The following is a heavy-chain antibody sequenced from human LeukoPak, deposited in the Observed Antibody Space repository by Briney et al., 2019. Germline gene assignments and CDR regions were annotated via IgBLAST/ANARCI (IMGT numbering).Heavy chain of an antibody. CDR2: IYYSGST. CDR3: ARQVTFGYAYAYYFDY. V-gene: IGHV4-31*03. Sequence: SQTLSLTCTVSGGSISSGGYYWSWLRQHPGKGLAWIGYIYYSGSTYYNPSLKSRVTISVDTSKNQFSLKLSSVTAADTAVYYCARQVTFGYAYAYYFDYWGQGTLVTVSS. D-gene: IGHD3-16*01. J-gene: IGHJ4*02. CDR1: GGSISSGGYY.